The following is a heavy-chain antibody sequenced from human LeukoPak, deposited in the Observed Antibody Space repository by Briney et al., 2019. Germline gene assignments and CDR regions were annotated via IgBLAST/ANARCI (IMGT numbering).Heavy chain of an antibody. CDR2: IKQDGSEK. D-gene: IGHD3-3*01. CDR3: ARDKGKKGSGYYISLYFDY. Sequence: GGSLRLSCAASGFTFSSYGMHWVRQAPGKGLEWVANIKQDGSEKYYVDSVKGRFTISRDNSKNTLYLQMNSLRAEDTAVYYCARDKGKKGSGYYISLYFDYWGQGTLVTVSS. J-gene: IGHJ4*02. CDR1: GFTFSSYG. V-gene: IGHV3-30*02.